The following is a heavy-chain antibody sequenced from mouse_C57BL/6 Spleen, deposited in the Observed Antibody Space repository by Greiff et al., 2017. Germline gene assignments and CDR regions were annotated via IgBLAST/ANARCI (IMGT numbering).Heavy chain of an antibody. CDR3: ARVLDGYYIAY. CDR2: ISYDGSN. Sequence: EVHLVESGPGLVKPSQSLSLTCSVTGYSITSGYYWNWIRQFPGNKLEWMGYISYDGSNNYNPSLKNRISITRDTSKNQFFLKLNSVTTEDTATYYCARVLDGYYIAYWGQGTLVTVSA. V-gene: IGHV3-6*01. D-gene: IGHD2-3*01. J-gene: IGHJ3*01. CDR1: GYSITSGYY.